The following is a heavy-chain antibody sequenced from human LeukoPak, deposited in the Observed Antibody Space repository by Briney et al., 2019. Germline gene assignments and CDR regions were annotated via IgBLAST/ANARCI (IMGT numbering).Heavy chain of an antibody. CDR1: GYTFTSYY. Sequence: ASVKVSCTASGYTFTSYYMHWVRQAPGQGLEWMGIINPSGGSTSYAQKFQGRVTMTRDMSTSTVYMELSSLRSEDTAVYYCAREPRLRFLEWLLLDYWGQGTLVTVSS. CDR2: INPSGGST. D-gene: IGHD3-3*01. J-gene: IGHJ4*02. V-gene: IGHV1-46*01. CDR3: AREPRLRFLEWLLLDY.